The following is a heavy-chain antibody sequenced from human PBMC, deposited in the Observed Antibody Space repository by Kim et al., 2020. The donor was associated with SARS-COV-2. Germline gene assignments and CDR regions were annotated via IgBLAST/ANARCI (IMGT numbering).Heavy chain of an antibody. CDR1: GFTFSDYY. V-gene: IGHV3-11*01. CDR2: ISSSGSTI. D-gene: IGHD3-9*01. J-gene: IGHJ5*02. Sequence: GGSLRLSCAASGFTFSDYYMSWIRQAPGKGLEWVSYISSSGSTIYCADSVKGRFTISRDNAKNSLYLQMNSLRAEDTAVYYCARDWSYYDILTGHFDPWGQGTLVTVSS. CDR3: ARDWSYYDILTGHFDP.